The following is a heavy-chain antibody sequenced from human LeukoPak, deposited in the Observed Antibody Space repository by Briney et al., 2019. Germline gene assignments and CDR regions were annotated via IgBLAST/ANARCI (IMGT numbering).Heavy chain of an antibody. Sequence: GGSLRLSCAASGFAFSSYSMNWVRQAAGKGLEWVSSISRGSGSIYYADSMKGRFTISRDNAKNSLYLQMNSLRVEDTAVYYCARAPPYCGGDCSDWYFDLWGRGTLVTVSS. CDR2: ISRGSGSI. CDR3: ARAPPYCGGDCSDWYFDL. CDR1: GFAFSSYS. J-gene: IGHJ2*01. V-gene: IGHV3-21*01. D-gene: IGHD2-21*02.